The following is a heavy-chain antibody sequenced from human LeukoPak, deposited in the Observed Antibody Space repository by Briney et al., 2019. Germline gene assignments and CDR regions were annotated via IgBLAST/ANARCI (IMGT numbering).Heavy chain of an antibody. Sequence: GGSLRLSCAASGFTFSNAWMSWVRQAPGKGLEWVGRIKSKTDGGTTDYAAPVKGRFTISRDDSKNTLYLQMNSLKTEDTAVYYCTTDLSTIFDRPQFDYWGQGTLVTVSS. D-gene: IGHD3-3*01. CDR2: IKSKTDGGTT. V-gene: IGHV3-15*01. CDR1: GFTFSNAW. CDR3: TTDLSTIFDRPQFDY. J-gene: IGHJ4*02.